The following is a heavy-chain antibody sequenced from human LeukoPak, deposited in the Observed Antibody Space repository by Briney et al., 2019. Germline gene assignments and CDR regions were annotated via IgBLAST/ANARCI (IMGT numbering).Heavy chain of an antibody. CDR2: ISYDGSNK. Sequence: GGSLRLSCAASGFTFSSYGMHWVRQAPGKGLEWVAVISYDGSNKYYADSVKGRFTISRDNSKNTLYLQMNSLRAEDTAVYYCAKEKDGDSDAFDIWGQGTMVTVSS. J-gene: IGHJ3*02. D-gene: IGHD4-17*01. V-gene: IGHV3-30*18. CDR1: GFTFSSYG. CDR3: AKEKDGDSDAFDI.